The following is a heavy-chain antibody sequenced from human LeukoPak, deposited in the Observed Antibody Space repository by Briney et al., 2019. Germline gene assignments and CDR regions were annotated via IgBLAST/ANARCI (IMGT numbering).Heavy chain of an antibody. V-gene: IGHV3-23*01. D-gene: IGHD1-26*01. CDR3: AKIVGATKLISSWYFDY. Sequence: PGGFLRLSCAVSGFTISSYAMSWVRQAPGKGLEWVSAISGSGGSTYYADSVKGRFTISRDNSKNTLYLQMNSLRAEDTAVYYCAKIVGATKLISSWYFDYWGQGTLVTVSS. CDR2: ISGSGGST. CDR1: GFTISSYA. J-gene: IGHJ4*02.